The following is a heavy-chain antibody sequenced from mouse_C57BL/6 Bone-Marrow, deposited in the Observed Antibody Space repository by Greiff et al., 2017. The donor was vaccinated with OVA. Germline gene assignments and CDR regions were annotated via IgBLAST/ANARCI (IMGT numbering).Heavy chain of an antibody. CDR2: IDPENGDT. Sequence: EVQGVESGAELVRPGASVKLSCTASGFNIKDDYMHWVKQRPEQGLEWIGWIDPENGDTEYASKFQGKATITADTSSNTAYLQLSSLTSEDTAVYYCTTPTGTDYWGQGTTLPVSS. V-gene: IGHV14-4*01. CDR1: GFNIKDDY. D-gene: IGHD4-1*01. CDR3: TTPTGTDY. J-gene: IGHJ2*01.